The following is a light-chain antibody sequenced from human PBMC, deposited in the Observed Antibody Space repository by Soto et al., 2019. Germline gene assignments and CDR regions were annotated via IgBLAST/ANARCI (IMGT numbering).Light chain of an antibody. CDR3: QQNNNWPPWT. Sequence: EIVLTQSPGTLSLSPGGTATLSCRASQSVSGSYVAWYQQKAGQPPRLLNYGASGRATGIPDSVSGSGSGADFALTISSLESEDFAVYYGQQNNNWPPWTFGHGTKVDIK. V-gene: IGKV3-20*01. J-gene: IGKJ1*01. CDR2: GAS. CDR1: QSVSGSY.